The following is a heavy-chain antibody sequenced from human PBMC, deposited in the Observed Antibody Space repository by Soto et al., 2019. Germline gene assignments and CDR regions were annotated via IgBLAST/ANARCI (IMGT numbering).Heavy chain of an antibody. CDR3: ARQDYSNYRGGMDV. Sequence: LKISCKTSGYSFTSHWIAWVRQMPGKGLEWMGIIYPSDSDIRYRPSFQGQVTISVDKSISTAYLQWSSLKASDTATYYCARQDYSNYRGGMDVWGQGTTVTVSS. CDR2: IYPSDSDI. J-gene: IGHJ6*02. V-gene: IGHV5-51*01. CDR1: GYSFTSHW. D-gene: IGHD2-2*01.